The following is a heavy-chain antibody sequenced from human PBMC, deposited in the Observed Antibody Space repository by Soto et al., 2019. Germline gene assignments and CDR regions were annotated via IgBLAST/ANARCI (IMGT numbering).Heavy chain of an antibody. CDR3: ARGLYDILTGYRTYNWFDP. J-gene: IGHJ5*02. CDR2: INAGNGNT. D-gene: IGHD3-9*01. Sequence: QVQLVQSGAGVKKPGASVKVSCKASGYTFTSYAMHWVRQAPGQRLEWMGWINAGNGNTKYSQKFQGRVTITRDTSASTAYMELSSLRSEDTAVYYCARGLYDILTGYRTYNWFDPWGQGTLVTVSS. CDR1: GYTFTSYA. V-gene: IGHV1-3*01.